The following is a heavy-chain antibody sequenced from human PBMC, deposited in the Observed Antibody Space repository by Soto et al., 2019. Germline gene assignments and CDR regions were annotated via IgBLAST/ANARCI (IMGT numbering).Heavy chain of an antibody. CDR2: ISGSGGST. D-gene: IGHD6-19*01. Sequence: GGSLRLSCAASGFTFSSYAMSWVRQAPGKGLEWVSAISGSGGSTYYADSVKGRFTISRDNSKNTLYLQMNSLRAEDTAVYYCAKEGPGYSSGWYPANDPFDIWGQGTMVTVSS. CDR1: GFTFSSYA. V-gene: IGHV3-23*01. J-gene: IGHJ3*02. CDR3: AKEGPGYSSGWYPANDPFDI.